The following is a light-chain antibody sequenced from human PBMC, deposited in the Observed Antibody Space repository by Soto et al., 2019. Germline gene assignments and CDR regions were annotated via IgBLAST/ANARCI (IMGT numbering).Light chain of an antibody. J-gene: IGKJ1*01. CDR1: QSISSW. CDR3: QQYNSYSRT. CDR2: KAS. Sequence: DIQMTQSPSTLAASVGDRVTITCRASQSISSWLAWYQQKPGKAPKPLIYKASSLESGVPSRFSGSESGTEFTLTISSLQPDDFATYYCQQYNSYSRTFGQGTKVDIK. V-gene: IGKV1-5*03.